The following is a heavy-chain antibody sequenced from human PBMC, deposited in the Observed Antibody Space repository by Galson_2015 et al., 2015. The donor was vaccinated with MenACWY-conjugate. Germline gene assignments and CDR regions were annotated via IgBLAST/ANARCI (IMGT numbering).Heavy chain of an antibody. J-gene: IGHJ5*02. Sequence: SVKVSCKASGYTFTSYGISCVRQAPGQRLEWMGWINAGNGNTKYSQKFQGRVTITRDTSASTAYMELSSLRSEDTAVYYCARGESSSWYRWFDPWGQGTLVTVSS. D-gene: IGHD6-13*01. CDR2: INAGNGNT. CDR1: GYTFTSYG. V-gene: IGHV1-18*01. CDR3: ARGESSSWYRWFDP.